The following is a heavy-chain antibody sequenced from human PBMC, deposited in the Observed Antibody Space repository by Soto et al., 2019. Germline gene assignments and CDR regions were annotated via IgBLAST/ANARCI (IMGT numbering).Heavy chain of an antibody. J-gene: IGHJ3*02. CDR1: GFTFSSYG. CDR3: ARDRQWLIAHLGAFDI. Sequence: VGSLRLSGAASGFTFSSYGMHWVRQARGKGLEWVAVIWYDGSNKYYADSVKGRFTISRDNSKNTLYLQMNSLRAEDTAVYYCARDRQWLIAHLGAFDIWGQGTMVTVSS. V-gene: IGHV3-33*01. D-gene: IGHD6-19*01. CDR2: IWYDGSNK.